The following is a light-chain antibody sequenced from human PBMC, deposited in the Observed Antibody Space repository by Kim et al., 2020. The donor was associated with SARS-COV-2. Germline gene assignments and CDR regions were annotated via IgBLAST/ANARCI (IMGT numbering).Light chain of an antibody. CDR3: QQYGTAPRLS. Sequence: PGERATLSCRASQSISRNYLAWYQQRPGQTPRLLIYGASSRATNIPDRFSGSGSGTDFTLTISRLEPEDFAIYFCQQYGTAPRLSFGGGTKVDIK. J-gene: IGKJ4*01. V-gene: IGKV3-20*01. CDR2: GAS. CDR1: QSISRNY.